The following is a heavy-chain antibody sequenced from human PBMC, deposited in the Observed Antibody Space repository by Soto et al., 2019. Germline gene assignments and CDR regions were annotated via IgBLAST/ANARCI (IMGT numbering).Heavy chain of an antibody. CDR2: VSPKSGGT. J-gene: IGHJ5*02. Sequence: ASVKVSCKASGYNFSDYYIHWVRQAPGQGLEWLGWVSPKSGGTNYAQKFKGRVTMTRDTSSNTVYMDLSGLKSDDTAVFYCAREISGGGTLNWFNPWGQGTLVTVSS. V-gene: IGHV1-2*02. D-gene: IGHD2-8*02. CDR1: GYNFSDYY. CDR3: AREISGGGTLNWFNP.